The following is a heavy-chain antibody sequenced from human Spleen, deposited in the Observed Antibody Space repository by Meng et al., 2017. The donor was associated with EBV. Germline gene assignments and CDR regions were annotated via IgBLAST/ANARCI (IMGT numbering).Heavy chain of an antibody. V-gene: IGHV3-30*01. CDR2: ISGDGNNK. J-gene: IGHJ5*02. D-gene: IGHD2/OR15-2a*01. CDR3: AIIPYSNA. Sequence: QVRVVESGGGAVQPGRSLRLSCATSGFSFTTYAIHWVRQAPGKGLEWVAVISGDGNNKYFADSVRGRFTISRDTVKNTVYVQMNSLRPDDTAIYYCAIIPYSNAWGLGTLVTVSS. CDR1: GFSFTTYA.